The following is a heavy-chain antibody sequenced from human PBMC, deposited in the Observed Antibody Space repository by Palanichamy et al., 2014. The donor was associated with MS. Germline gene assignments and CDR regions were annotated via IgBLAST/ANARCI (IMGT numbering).Heavy chain of an antibody. CDR3: ARDVGSIAVD. CDR1: GFTFSSYW. Sequence: EVQLVESGGGLVQPGGSLRLSCAASGFTFSSYWMSWVRQAPGKGLEWVATINEAGSDKYYVDSVKGRFTVSRDNAKNSLYLQMNRLRVEDTAVYYCARDVGSIAVDWGQGTLVIVSS. CDR2: INEAGSDK. V-gene: IGHV3-7*01. D-gene: IGHD6-19*01. J-gene: IGHJ4*02.